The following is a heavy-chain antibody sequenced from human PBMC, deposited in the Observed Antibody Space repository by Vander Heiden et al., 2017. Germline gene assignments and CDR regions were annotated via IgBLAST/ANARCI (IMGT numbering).Heavy chain of an antibody. CDR1: GAPMRGHY. D-gene: IGHD1-1*01. Sequence: QVQLQESGPGMVKTSETLSLTCSVSGAPMRGHYWSWIRQCPGRGREWIGNIFHNGANHYGPALRSRVTMSVHVSKKQVSLRLTSATAADTARYYCVRGNGWFDPWGQGILVIGST. J-gene: IGHJ5*02. CDR2: IFHNGAN. CDR3: VRGNGWFDP. V-gene: IGHV4-59*11.